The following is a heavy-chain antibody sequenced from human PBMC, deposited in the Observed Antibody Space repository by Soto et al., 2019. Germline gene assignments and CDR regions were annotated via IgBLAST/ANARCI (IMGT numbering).Heavy chain of an antibody. V-gene: IGHV4-34*01. CDR3: AHRAYYAHFDY. D-gene: IGHD3-22*01. J-gene: IGHJ4*02. CDR1: GGSLSDYS. Sequence: ASENLSPPSAVYGGSLSDYSCTWGRQPPGKGLEWIGEINHSGSTYYSPSLKSRLTITKDTSKNQVVLTMTNMDPVDTATYYCAHRAYYAHFDYWGQGTLVTVSS. CDR2: INHSGST.